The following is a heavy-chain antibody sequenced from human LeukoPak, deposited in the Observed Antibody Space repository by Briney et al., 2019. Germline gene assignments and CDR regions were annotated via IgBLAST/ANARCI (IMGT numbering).Heavy chain of an antibody. CDR3: AKNGGPHGLDV. CDR2: IKHDGSET. CDR1: GFTFSSIW. D-gene: IGHD3-16*01. V-gene: IGHV3-7*02. J-gene: IGHJ6*02. Sequence: GGSLRLSWASSGFTFSSIWMSWVRQAPGKGLEWVANIKHDGSETNYVDSVRGRFTISRDNAENSLHLQMNSLRVEDTALYYCAKNGGPHGLDVWGQGTTVTVSS.